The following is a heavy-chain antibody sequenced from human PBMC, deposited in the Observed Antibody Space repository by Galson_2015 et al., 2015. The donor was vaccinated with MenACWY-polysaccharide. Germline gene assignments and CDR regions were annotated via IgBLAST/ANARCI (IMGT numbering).Heavy chain of an antibody. Sequence: SLRLSCAASGFTFDDYAIHWVRHAPQKGLEWVSGISWNGVNVGYADSVKGRFTISRDNAQNSLYLEMNSLRGEDTALYYCAKAVTYASESYRRYYGMGVWGQGTTVIVSS. V-gene: IGHV3-9*01. CDR3: AKAVTYASESYRRYYGMGV. D-gene: IGHD3-10*01. CDR2: ISWNGVNV. J-gene: IGHJ6*02. CDR1: GFTFDDYA.